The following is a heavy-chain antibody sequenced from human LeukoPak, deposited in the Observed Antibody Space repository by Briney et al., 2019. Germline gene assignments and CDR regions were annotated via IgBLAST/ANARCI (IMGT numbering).Heavy chain of an antibody. V-gene: IGHV4-59*01. CDR2: IYYSGST. CDR1: GGSSSSYY. CDR3: ARLRGYSGYDPYYYGMDV. Sequence: SETLSLTCTVSGGSSSSYYWSWIRQPPGKGLEWIGYIYYSGSTNYNPSLKSRVTISVDTSKNQFSLKLSSVTAADTAVYYCARLRGYSGYDPYYYGMDVWGQGTTVTVSS. J-gene: IGHJ6*02. D-gene: IGHD5-12*01.